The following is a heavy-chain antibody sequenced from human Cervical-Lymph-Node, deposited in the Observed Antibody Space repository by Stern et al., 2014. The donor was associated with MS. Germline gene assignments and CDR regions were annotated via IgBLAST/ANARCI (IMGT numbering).Heavy chain of an antibody. CDR2: IWDDGSNK. V-gene: IGHV3-33*01. J-gene: IGHJ4*02. CDR3: ARESYDYGDYACFDY. Sequence: VQLVESGGGVVQPGRSLRLSCAASGFTFSSYGMHWVRQAPGKGLEWVAVIWDDGSNKYYADSVKGRFTISRANSKNTLYLQMNSLRAEDTAVYYCARESYDYGDYACFDYWGQGTLVTVSS. D-gene: IGHD4-17*01. CDR1: GFTFSSYG.